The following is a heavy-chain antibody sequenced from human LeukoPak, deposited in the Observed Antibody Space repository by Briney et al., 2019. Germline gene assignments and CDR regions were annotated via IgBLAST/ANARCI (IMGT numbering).Heavy chain of an antibody. CDR3: ARVQQPPFLLPDY. Sequence: PSETLSLTCTVSGGSISSSSYYWGWIRHPPGKGLGWIGSIYYSGGTYYNPPLKSRVTISVDTSKNQFSLKLNSVPAADTAVYYCARVQQPPFLLPDYWGQGTLVTVSS. CDR2: IYYSGGT. D-gene: IGHD6-13*01. J-gene: IGHJ4*02. CDR1: GGSISSSSYY. V-gene: IGHV4-39*01.